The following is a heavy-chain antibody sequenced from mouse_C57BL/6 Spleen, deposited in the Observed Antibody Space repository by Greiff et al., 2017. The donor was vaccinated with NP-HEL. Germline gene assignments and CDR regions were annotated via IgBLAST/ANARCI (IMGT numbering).Heavy chain of an antibody. CDR1: GCTVTSYW. J-gene: IGHJ4*01. CDR3: AKESPYSNSEAMDY. D-gene: IGHD2-5*01. CDR2: INPRSGDT. V-gene: IGHV1-7*01. Sequence: VQLQQSGAELAKPGVSGKMGCKVVGCTVTSYWSHWVKQRPGQGLEWIGYINPRSGDTKYNQKFKDKATLTADKSSSTAYMQLCILTYEDSAVYYCAKESPYSNSEAMDYWGPGTSVTVSS.